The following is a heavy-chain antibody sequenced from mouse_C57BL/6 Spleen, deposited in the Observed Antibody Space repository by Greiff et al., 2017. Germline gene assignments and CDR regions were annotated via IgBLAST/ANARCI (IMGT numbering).Heavy chain of an antibody. J-gene: IGHJ4*01. D-gene: IGHD1-1*01. Sequence: VKLQQSGAELARPGASVKLSCKASGYTFTSYGISWVKQRTGQGLEWIGEIYPRSGNTYYNEKFKGKATLTADKSSSTAYMELRSLTSEDSAVYFCARFTTVVDYAMDYWGQGTSVTVSS. CDR2: IYPRSGNT. V-gene: IGHV1-81*01. CDR1: GYTFTSYG. CDR3: ARFTTVVDYAMDY.